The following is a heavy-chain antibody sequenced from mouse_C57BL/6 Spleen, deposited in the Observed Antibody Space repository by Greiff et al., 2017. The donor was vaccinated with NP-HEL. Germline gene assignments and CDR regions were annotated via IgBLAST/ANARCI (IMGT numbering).Heavy chain of an antibody. CDR1: GFTFSSYA. CDR3: ARNLELLLYAMDY. D-gene: IGHD1-1*01. CDR2: ISDGGSYT. J-gene: IGHJ4*01. V-gene: IGHV5-4*03. Sequence: EVMLVESGGGLVKPGGSLKLSCAASGFTFSSYAMSWVRQTPEKRLEWVATISDGGSYTYYPDNVKGRFTISRDNAKNNLYLQMSHLKSEDTAMYYCARNLELLLYAMDYWGQGTSVTVSS.